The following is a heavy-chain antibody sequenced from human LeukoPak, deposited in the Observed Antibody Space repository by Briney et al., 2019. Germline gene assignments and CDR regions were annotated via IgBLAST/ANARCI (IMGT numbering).Heavy chain of an antibody. Sequence: ASVNVSCKASGYTFTGYYMHWVRPAPGQGLEWMGWVNPNSGGTNYAQKFQGRVTMTRDTPIRTAYMEVSRLRSDDTAVYDCARATYSSSWYDYWGQGTLVTVSS. CDR3: ARATYSSSWYDY. V-gene: IGHV1-2*02. D-gene: IGHD6-13*01. CDR1: GYTFTGYY. J-gene: IGHJ4*02. CDR2: VNPNSGGT.